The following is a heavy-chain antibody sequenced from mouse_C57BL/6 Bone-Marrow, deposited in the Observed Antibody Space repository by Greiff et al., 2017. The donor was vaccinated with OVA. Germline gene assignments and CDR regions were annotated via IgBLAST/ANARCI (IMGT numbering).Heavy chain of an antibody. CDR3: ARHEGGYGRFAD. D-gene: IGHD2-2*01. J-gene: IGHJ3*01. CDR2: FYPGSGSI. CDR1: GYTFTEYT. V-gene: IGHV1-62-2*01. Sequence: VQRVESGAELVKPGASVKLSCKASGYTFTEYTIHWVKQRSGQGLEWIGWFYPGSGSIKYNEKFKDKATLTADKSSSTVYMELSRLTSEDSAVYFCARHEGGYGRFADWGQGTLVTVSA.